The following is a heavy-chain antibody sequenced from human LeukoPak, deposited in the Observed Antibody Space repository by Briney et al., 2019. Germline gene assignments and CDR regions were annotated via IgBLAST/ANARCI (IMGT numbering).Heavy chain of an antibody. J-gene: IGHJ3*02. D-gene: IGHD3-22*01. Sequence: GGSLRLSCAASGFTFSSYGMHWVRQAPGKGLEWVAFIRYDGSNKYYADSVKGRFTISRDNSKNTLYLQMNSLRAEDTAVYYCAKPPPQLGTTYYYDSSANDAFDIWGQGTMVTVSS. V-gene: IGHV3-30*02. CDR2: IRYDGSNK. CDR1: GFTFSSYG. CDR3: AKPPPQLGTTYYYDSSANDAFDI.